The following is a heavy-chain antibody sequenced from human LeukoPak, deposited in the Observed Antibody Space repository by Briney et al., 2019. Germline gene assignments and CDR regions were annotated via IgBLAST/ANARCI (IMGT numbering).Heavy chain of an antibody. CDR2: ISGSGGST. CDR1: GLNFNNYA. J-gene: IGHJ4*02. V-gene: IGHV3-23*01. D-gene: IGHD3-16*02. Sequence: GGSLRLAWAASGLNFNNYAMSWVRQAPGKGLEWVSAISGSGGSTYYADSVKGRFTISRDNSKNTLYLQMNSLRAEDTAVYYCASGGSYRRLDYWGQGTLVTVSS. CDR3: ASGGSYRRLDY.